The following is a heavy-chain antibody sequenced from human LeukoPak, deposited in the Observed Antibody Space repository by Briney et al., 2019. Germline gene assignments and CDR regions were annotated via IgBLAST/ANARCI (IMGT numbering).Heavy chain of an antibody. J-gene: IGHJ3*02. CDR1: GGSFSGYY. V-gene: IGHV4-34*01. Sequence: PSETLSLTCAVYGGSFSGYYWNWIRQPPGKGLEWIGEINHSGSTNYNPSLKSRVTISVDTSKNQFSLKLSSVTAADTAVYYCARLDGWTTRGAFDIWGQGTMVTVSS. CDR2: INHSGST. D-gene: IGHD6-19*01. CDR3: ARLDGWTTRGAFDI.